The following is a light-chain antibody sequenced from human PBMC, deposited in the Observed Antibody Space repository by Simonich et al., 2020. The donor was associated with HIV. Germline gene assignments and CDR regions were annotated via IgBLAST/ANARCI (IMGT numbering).Light chain of an antibody. CDR1: QIVSSY. Sequence: EIVLTQSPATLSLSPGERATLSCRASQIVSSYLAWYQQKPGQAPRLLIYDASNRATGIPARFSGSGSGTDFTLTISSLEPEDFAVYYCQQRSNCLTFGGGTKVEIK. V-gene: IGKV3-11*01. CDR2: DAS. CDR3: QQRSNCLT. J-gene: IGKJ4*01.